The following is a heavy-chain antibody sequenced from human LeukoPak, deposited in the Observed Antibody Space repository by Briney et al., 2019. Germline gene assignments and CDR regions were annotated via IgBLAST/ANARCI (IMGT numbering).Heavy chain of an antibody. J-gene: IGHJ4*02. V-gene: IGHV3-30*03. Sequence: GGSLRLSCTASGLIFSDHAMHWVRQAPGKGLDWVAVTSFDGRDQFYADSVKGRFTISRDNSQNILYLQLSSPSVEDTAMYYCATPPCRGGRCFLLHWGQGTLVTVSS. CDR3: ATPPCRGGRCFLLH. D-gene: IGHD2-15*01. CDR2: TSFDGRDQ. CDR1: GLIFSDHA.